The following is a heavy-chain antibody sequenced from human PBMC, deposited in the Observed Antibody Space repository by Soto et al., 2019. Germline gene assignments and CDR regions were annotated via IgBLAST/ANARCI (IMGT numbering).Heavy chain of an antibody. V-gene: IGHV4-30-4*01. J-gene: IGHJ4*02. CDR1: GGSISSGDYY. D-gene: IGHD3-10*01. CDR3: ASRKSSTYFDY. Sequence: PSETLSLSCTVSGGSISSGDYYWSWIRQPPGKGLECIGYIYYSGSTYYNPSLKSRVTISVDTSKNQFSLKLSSVTAADTAVYYCASRKSSTYFDYWGQGTLVTVS. CDR2: IYYSGST.